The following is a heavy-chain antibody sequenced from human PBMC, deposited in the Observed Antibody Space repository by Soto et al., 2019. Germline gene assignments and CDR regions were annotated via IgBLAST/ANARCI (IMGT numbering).Heavy chain of an antibody. D-gene: IGHD4-17*01. CDR1: GGSISSYY. CDR3: VRRYGGALDY. J-gene: IGHJ4*02. Sequence: QVQLQESGPGLVKPSETLSLTCTVSGGSISSYYWSWIRQPPGKGLEWIGYIYYSGSTSYNPSLKSRVTISVDTSKKQFSLKLSSVTAADTAVYYCVRRYGGALDYWGQGTLVTVSS. CDR2: IYYSGST. V-gene: IGHV4-59*08.